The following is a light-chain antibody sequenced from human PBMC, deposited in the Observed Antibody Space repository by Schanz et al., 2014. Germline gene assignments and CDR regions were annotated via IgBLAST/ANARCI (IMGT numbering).Light chain of an antibody. CDR3: SSYAGSNNLV. J-gene: IGLJ2*01. CDR1: SSDVGGYNY. CDR2: DVS. V-gene: IGLV2-8*01. Sequence: QSALTQPPSASGSLGQSVTISCTGTSSDVGGYNYVSWYQQHPGKAPKLMIYDVSKRPSGVPDRFSGSKSGNTASLTVSGLQADDEADYYCSSYAGSNNLVFGGGTKLTVL.